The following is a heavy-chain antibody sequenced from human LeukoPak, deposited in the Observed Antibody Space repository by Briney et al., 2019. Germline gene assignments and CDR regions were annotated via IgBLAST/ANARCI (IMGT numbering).Heavy chain of an antibody. D-gene: IGHD6-13*01. CDR1: GGSISSGGYS. V-gene: IGHV4-30-2*01. J-gene: IGHJ5*02. CDR2: IYHSGST. CDR3: ARDIIAGNWCDP. Sequence: SSETLSLTCAVSGGSISSGGYSWSWIRQPPGKGLEWIGYIYHSGSTYYNPSLKSRVTISVDRSKNQFSLKLSSVTAADTAVYYCARDIIAGNWCDPWGQGTLVTVSS.